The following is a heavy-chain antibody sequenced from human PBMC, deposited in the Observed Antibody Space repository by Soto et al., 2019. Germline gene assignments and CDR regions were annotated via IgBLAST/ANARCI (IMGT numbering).Heavy chain of an antibody. CDR3: ARDSGYGSGNSVNHYLDY. D-gene: IGHD3-10*01. J-gene: IGHJ4*02. CDR2: IKGGSDI. CDR1: RFTFSDFS. V-gene: IGHV3-48*04. Sequence: EVQLVESGGGLVQRGGSLRLSCAASRFTFSDFSMNWVRQAPGKGLEWVSYIKGGSDISYADSVKGRFTISRDNAENSVYLQMNSLRAEDTAVYYCARDSGYGSGNSVNHYLDYWGQGTLVTVSS.